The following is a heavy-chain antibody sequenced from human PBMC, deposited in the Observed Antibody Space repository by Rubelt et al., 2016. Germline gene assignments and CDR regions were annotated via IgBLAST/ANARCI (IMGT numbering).Heavy chain of an antibody. Sequence: QVQLQQWGAGLLKPSETLSLTCAVYGGTFSGYLWSWIRQPPGKGLEWIGRIYTSGSTNYNPSLKSRVTMSVDTSKNQFSLKLSSVTAADTAVYYCARDLVVGYYGSGRQAYFDLWGRGTLVTVSS. CDR2: IYTSGST. D-gene: IGHD3-10*01. J-gene: IGHJ2*01. V-gene: IGHV4-59*10. CDR1: GGTFSGYL. CDR3: ARDLVVGYYGSGRQAYFDL.